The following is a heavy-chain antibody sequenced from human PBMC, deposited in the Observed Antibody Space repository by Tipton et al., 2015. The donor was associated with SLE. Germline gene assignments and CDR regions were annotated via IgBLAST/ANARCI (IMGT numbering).Heavy chain of an antibody. D-gene: IGHD1-1*01. V-gene: IGHV4-30-2*01. Sequence: TLSLTCAVSGGSIGSGGYSWSWIRQPPGKGLEWIGYMYHSGSTYYNPSLKSRVTISVDRSKNQFSLKLNSVTAADTAVYYCARDGGKTGYFDYWGQGTLVTVSS. CDR1: GGSIGSGGYS. CDR3: ARDGGKTGYFDY. J-gene: IGHJ4*02. CDR2: MYHSGST.